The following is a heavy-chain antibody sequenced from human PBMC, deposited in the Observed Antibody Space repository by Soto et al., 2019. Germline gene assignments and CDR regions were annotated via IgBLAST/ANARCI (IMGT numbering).Heavy chain of an antibody. Sequence: ASVNVSCKSSGYTFTGYYIHWVRQAPGQGLECMGWINPNSGGTNYAQKFQGRVTMTRDTSISTAYMELSRLRSDDTAVYYCARISAAVAGDYWGQGTLVTVSS. D-gene: IGHD6-19*01. CDR1: GYTFTGYY. J-gene: IGHJ4*02. CDR2: INPNSGGT. V-gene: IGHV1-2*02. CDR3: ARISAAVAGDY.